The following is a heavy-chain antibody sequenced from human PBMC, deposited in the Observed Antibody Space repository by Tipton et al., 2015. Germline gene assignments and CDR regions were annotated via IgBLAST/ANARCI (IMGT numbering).Heavy chain of an antibody. CDR1: AYSISSDYY. D-gene: IGHD3-9*01. V-gene: IGHV4-38-2*01. Sequence: PGLVKPSETLSLTCAVSAYSISSDYYWGWIRQPPGKGLEWIGSISHSGNTYYNPSLKSRVTMSRDTSKNQFSLKLTSVTAADTAVYYCACRDYDLLTRDYQTVDYWGQGTRVTVSS. CDR2: ISHSGNT. J-gene: IGHJ4*02. CDR3: ACRDYDLLTRDYQTVDY.